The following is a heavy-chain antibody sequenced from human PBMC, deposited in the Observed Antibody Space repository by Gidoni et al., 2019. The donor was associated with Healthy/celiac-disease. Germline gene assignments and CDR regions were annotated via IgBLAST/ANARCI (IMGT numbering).Heavy chain of an antibody. CDR1: GGSISSYY. CDR3: AREGVYYYDSSGYNRYFDL. D-gene: IGHD3-22*01. Sequence: QVQLQESGPGLVKPSETLSLTCTVSGGSISSYYWSWIRQPPGKGLEWIGYIYYSGSTNYNPSLKSRVTISVDTSKNQFSLKLSSVTAADTAVYYCAREGVYYYDSSGYNRYFDLWGRGTLVTVSS. J-gene: IGHJ2*01. V-gene: IGHV4-59*01. CDR2: IYYSGST.